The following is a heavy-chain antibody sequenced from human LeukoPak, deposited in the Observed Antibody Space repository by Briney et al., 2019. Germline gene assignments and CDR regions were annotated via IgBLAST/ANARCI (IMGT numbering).Heavy chain of an antibody. CDR2: IFSAGST. V-gene: IGHV3-53*01. CDR1: GFNVAINY. CDR3: GYSSGYFRFDY. Sequence: GGSLRLSCEASGFNVAINYMTWVRQAPGKGLEWVSVIFSAGSTYYADSVKGRFTVSRDTSKNTLDLQMNSLRAEVTAMYYCGYSSGYFRFDYWGLGTLVTVSS. D-gene: IGHD3-22*01. J-gene: IGHJ4*02.